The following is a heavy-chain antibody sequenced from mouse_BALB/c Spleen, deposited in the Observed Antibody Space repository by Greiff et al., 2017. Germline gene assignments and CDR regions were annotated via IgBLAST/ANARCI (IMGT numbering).Heavy chain of an antibody. CDR2: IYPGDGDT. CDR3: ARAGTSDAMDY. Sequence: VQLQQSGAELVRPGSSVKISCKASGYAFSSYWMNWVKQRPGQGLEWIGQIYPGDGDTNYNGKFKGKATLTADKSSSTAYMQLSSLTSEDSAVYFCARAGTSDAMDYWGQGTSVTVSS. CDR1: GYAFSSYW. J-gene: IGHJ4*01. V-gene: IGHV1-80*01. D-gene: IGHD4-1*01.